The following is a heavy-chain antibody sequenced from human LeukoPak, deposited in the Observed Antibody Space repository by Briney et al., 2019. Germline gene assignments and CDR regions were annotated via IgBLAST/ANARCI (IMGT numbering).Heavy chain of an antibody. V-gene: IGHV4-39*07. CDR1: GGSISSSRYY. CDR2: IYYSGST. J-gene: IGHJ4*02. D-gene: IGHD3-22*01. Sequence: ASETLSLTCTVSGGSISSSRYYWGWIRQPPGKGLEWIGRIYYSGSTYYNPSLKSRVTISVDTSKNQFSLKLSSVTAADTAVYYCAREAYDSSGYYYRGGSYYFDYWGQGTLVTVSS. CDR3: AREAYDSSGYYYRGGSYYFDY.